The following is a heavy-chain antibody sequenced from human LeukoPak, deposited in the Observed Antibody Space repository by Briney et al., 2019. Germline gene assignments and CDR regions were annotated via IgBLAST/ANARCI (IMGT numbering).Heavy chain of an antibody. CDR3: ARVSASTLRWWGGPDPFTMVRGPMLLDYYYMDV. V-gene: IGHV1-46*01. CDR2: ISPSGGST. CDR1: GYTFTSNY. D-gene: IGHD3-10*01. Sequence: ASVKVSCKAFGYTFTSNYMHWVRQAPGQGPEWMGVISPSGGSTTYAQKFQSRVTLTRDMSTSTDYLELSSLRSEDTAVYYCARVSASTLRWWGGPDPFTMVRGPMLLDYYYMDVWGKGTTVTISS. J-gene: IGHJ6*03.